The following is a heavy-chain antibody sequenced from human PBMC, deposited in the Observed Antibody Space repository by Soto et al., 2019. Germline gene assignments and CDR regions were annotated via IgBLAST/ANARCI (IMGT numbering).Heavy chain of an antibody. D-gene: IGHD6-19*01. J-gene: IGHJ1*01. CDR2: IWYDGSNE. CDR1: GFTFSSYG. CDR3: AREEYSSGTGYLQH. Sequence: QVQLVESGGHVVQPGRSLRLSCAASGFTFSSYGMHWVRQAPGKGLEWVALIWYDGSNEYYVDSVKGGFTISRDNSKNTLLLQMNSLRAEDTAMYYCAREEYSSGTGYLQHCGQGTLVTVSS. V-gene: IGHV3-33*01.